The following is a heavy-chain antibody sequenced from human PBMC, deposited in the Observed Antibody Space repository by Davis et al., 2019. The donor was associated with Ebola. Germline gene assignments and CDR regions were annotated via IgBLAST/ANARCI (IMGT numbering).Heavy chain of an antibody. CDR3: SSPNFDY. CDR1: GFTVSSNY. V-gene: IGHV3-66*02. CDR2: IYSGGST. Sequence: GESLKISCAASGFTVSSNYMCWVRQAPGKGLEWVSVIYSGGSTYYADSVKGRFTISRDNSKNTLYLQMNSLRAEDTAVYYCSSPNFDYWGQGTLVTVSS. J-gene: IGHJ4*02.